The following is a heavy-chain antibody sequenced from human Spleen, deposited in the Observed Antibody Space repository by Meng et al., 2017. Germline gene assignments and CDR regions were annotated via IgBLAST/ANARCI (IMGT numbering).Heavy chain of an antibody. V-gene: IGHV4-59*01. CDR1: GGSISSYY. J-gene: IGHJ6*02. Sequence: GSLRLSCTVSGGSISSYYWSWIRQPPGKGLEWIGYIYYSGSTNYNPSLKSRVTISVDTSKNQFSLKLSSVTAADTAVYYCARDRGGVPRGYYYYGMDVWGQGTMVTVSS. CDR2: IYYSGST. CDR3: ARDRGGVPRGYYYYGMDV. D-gene: IGHD2-2*01.